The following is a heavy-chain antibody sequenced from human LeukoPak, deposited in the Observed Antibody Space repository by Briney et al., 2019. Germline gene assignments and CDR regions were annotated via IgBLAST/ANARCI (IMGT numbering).Heavy chain of an antibody. CDR2: IYYSGST. D-gene: IGHD6-13*01. CDR3: ARAYSRKYNYLDY. Sequence: SETLSLTCTVSGGSISSHYWSWIRQPPGKGLEWIGYIYYSGSTNYNPSLKSRVTISVDTSKNQFSLKLSSVTAADTAVYYCARAYSRKYNYLDYWGQGTLVTVSS. J-gene: IGHJ4*02. CDR1: GGSISSHY. V-gene: IGHV4-59*11.